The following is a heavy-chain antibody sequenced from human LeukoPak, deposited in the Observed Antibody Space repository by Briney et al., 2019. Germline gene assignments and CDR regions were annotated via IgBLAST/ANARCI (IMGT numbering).Heavy chain of an antibody. Sequence: GGSLRLSCAASGFNVNNAWMSWVRQAPGKGQEWVGRIRSKIDGGATDYAAPVKGRFTISRDDSKNTLYLQINSLKIEDTAMYYCYTSITDYWGQGTLVTVSS. CDR2: IRSKIDGGAT. V-gene: IGHV3-15*07. D-gene: IGHD2-21*01. CDR1: GFNVNNAW. J-gene: IGHJ4*02. CDR3: YTSITDY.